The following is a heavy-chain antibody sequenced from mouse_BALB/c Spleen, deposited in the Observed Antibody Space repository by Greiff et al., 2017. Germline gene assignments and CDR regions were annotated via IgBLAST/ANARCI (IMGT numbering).Heavy chain of an antibody. J-gene: IGHJ4*01. CDR3: ASNYRYDAAMDY. D-gene: IGHD2-14*01. Sequence: EVQLVESGGGLVKPGGSLKLSCAASGFTFSSYAMSWVRQTPEKRLEWVASISSGGSTYYPDSVKGRFTISRDNARNILYLQMSSLRSEDTAMYYCASNYRYDAAMDYWGQGTSVTVSS. CDR1: GFTFSSYA. CDR2: ISSGGST. V-gene: IGHV5-6-5*01.